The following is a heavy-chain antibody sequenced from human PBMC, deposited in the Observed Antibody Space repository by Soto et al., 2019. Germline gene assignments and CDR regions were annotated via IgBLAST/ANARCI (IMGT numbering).Heavy chain of an antibody. CDR1: GFTFSSCT. D-gene: IGHD2-15*01. V-gene: IGHV3-21*01. CDR3: SGCSGGACDHSDGRDV. CDR2: ISPSTSHI. J-gene: IGHJ6*02. Sequence: EVHLVESGGGLVKPGGSLRLSCAVSGFTFSSCTMNWVRQAPGKGLEWVSSISPSTSHIYYADSVKGRFTISRDNAKNTVFLQKNSLRAEDTAVHYCSGCSGGACDHSDGRDVWGQGTTVTVSS.